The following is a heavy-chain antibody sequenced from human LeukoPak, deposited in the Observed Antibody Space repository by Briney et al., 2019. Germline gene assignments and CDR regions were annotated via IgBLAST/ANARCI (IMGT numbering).Heavy chain of an antibody. CDR2: IYYSGST. J-gene: IGHJ3*02. Sequence: SETLSLTCTVSGGSISSSSYYWGWIRQPPGKGLEWIGSIYYSGSTYYNPSLKSRVTILVDTSKNQFSLKLSSVTAADTAVYYCARGDITMIVGGDAFDIWGQGTMVTVSS. CDR3: ARGDITMIVGGDAFDI. D-gene: IGHD3-22*01. V-gene: IGHV4-39*07. CDR1: GGSISSSSYY.